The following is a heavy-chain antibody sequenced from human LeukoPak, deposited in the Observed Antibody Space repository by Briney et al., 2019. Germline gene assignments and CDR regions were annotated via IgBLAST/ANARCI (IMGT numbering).Heavy chain of an antibody. J-gene: IGHJ4*02. CDR2: VSGSGDSK. CDR3: AKGGMSMIRGGAFDY. V-gene: IGHV3-23*01. Sequence: GGSLRLSCRVSGITFGNYDMSWVRQAPGKGLEWVSGVSGSGDSKYYVDSVEGRFTIYSDNSKNTLFLQMDILGAEDTAVYYCAKGGMSMIRGGAFDYWGQGSRVTVSS. D-gene: IGHD3-10*01. CDR1: GITFGNYD.